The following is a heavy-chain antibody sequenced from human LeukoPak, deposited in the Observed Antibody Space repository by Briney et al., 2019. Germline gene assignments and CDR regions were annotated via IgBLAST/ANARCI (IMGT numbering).Heavy chain of an antibody. CDR3: ARHIGRVLPFDY. D-gene: IGHD3-10*01. CDR2: IYYSGSA. V-gene: IGHV4-59*08. Sequence: SETLSLTCTVSGGSISSYYWSWIRQPPGKGPEWIGHIYYSGSANYNPSLKSRVTISIDTSKNQFSLKLSSVTAADTAMYYCARHIGRVLPFDYWGQGTLVTVSS. CDR1: GGSISSYY. J-gene: IGHJ4*02.